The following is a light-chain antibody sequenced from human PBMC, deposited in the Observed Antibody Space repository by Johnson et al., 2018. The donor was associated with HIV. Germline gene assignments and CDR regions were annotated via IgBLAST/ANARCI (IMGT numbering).Light chain of an antibody. V-gene: IGLV1-51*01. CDR1: SSNIGNNY. CDR2: DNN. J-gene: IGLJ1*01. Sequence: QSVLTQPPSVSAAPGQKVTISCSGSSSNIGNNYVSWYQQLPGTAPKLLIYDNNKRPSGIPDRFSGPKSGTSATLGITGLQTGDEADYYCGTWDSRLSSYVFGTGTKVTVL. CDR3: GTWDSRLSSYV.